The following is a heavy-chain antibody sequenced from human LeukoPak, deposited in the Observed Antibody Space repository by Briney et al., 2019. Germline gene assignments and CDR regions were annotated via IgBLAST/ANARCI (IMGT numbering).Heavy chain of an antibody. Sequence: SETLSLTCAVYGGSFSGYYWSWIRQPPGKGLEWIGEISHSGNTNYNPSLKSRVTISVHTSKNQFSLKLSSVTAADTAVYYCARGEWELPTPFDYWGQGTLVIVSS. CDR2: ISHSGNT. CDR1: GGSFSGYY. J-gene: IGHJ4*02. D-gene: IGHD1-26*01. V-gene: IGHV4-34*01. CDR3: ARGEWELPTPFDY.